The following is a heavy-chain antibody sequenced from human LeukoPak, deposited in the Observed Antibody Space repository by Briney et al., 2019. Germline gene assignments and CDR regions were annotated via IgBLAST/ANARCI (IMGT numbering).Heavy chain of an antibody. Sequence: GGSLRLSCAASGFTLSSHWMSWVRQGLGKGLEWVANIKQDGSEKYYVDSVKGRFTISRDNAKNSLYLQMNSLRAEDTAVYYCARSNREFASGTGDFWGQGTLVTVSS. CDR3: ARSNREFASGTGDF. CDR1: GFTLSSHW. D-gene: IGHD3-10*01. J-gene: IGHJ4*02. V-gene: IGHV3-7*05. CDR2: IKQDGSEK.